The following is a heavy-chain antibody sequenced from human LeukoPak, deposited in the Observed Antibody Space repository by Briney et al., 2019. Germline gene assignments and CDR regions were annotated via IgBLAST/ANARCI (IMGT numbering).Heavy chain of an antibody. J-gene: IGHJ4*02. Sequence: GGSLRLSCAASGFTFSNYWMHWVRQAPGKGLMWVSRINTDGSSTNYADSVKGRFTISRDNAKNALYLQMNSLRAEDTAIYFCARESVVRGVFYFFDYWGQGTLVTVSS. V-gene: IGHV3-74*01. CDR2: INTDGSST. CDR1: GFTFSNYW. CDR3: ARESVVRGVFYFFDY. D-gene: IGHD3-10*01.